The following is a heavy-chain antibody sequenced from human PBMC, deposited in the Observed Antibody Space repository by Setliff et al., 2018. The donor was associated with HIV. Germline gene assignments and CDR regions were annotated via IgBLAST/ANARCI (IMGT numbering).Heavy chain of an antibody. CDR3: ARDLGQLVQSFYYYYGMDV. CDR1: GYTFTDYY. CDR2: INPNNGGT. D-gene: IGHD6-6*01. V-gene: IGHV1-2*06. J-gene: IGHJ6*01. Sequence: ASVKVSCKASGYTFTDYYIHWVRQAPGQGLEWMGRINPNNGGTNYAQKFQGRVTMTRDTSISTAYMELSRLRSDDTAVYYCARDLGQLVQSFYYYYGMDVWGQGTTGTDSS.